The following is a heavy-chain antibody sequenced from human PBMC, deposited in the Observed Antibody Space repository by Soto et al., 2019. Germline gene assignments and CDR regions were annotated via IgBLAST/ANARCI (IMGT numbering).Heavy chain of an antibody. CDR2: ISSRSSYI. D-gene: IGHD2-15*01. J-gene: IGHJ4*02. Sequence: EVQLVESGGGLVKPGGSLRLSCAASGFTFSSYSMNWVRQAPGKGLEWVSSISSRSSYIYYADSVKGRFTISRDNAKNSLYLQMNSLRAEDTAVYYCARGSVTHDYWGQGTLVTVSS. CDR1: GFTFSSYS. V-gene: IGHV3-21*01. CDR3: ARGSVTHDY.